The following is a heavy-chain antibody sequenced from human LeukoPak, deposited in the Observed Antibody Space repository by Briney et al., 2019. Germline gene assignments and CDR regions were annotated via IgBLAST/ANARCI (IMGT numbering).Heavy chain of an antibody. CDR3: AKFRYYGSGGWNYYYYGMDV. V-gene: IGHV3-23*01. Sequence: GGSLRLSCAASGFTFSSYAMSWVRQAPGKGLEWVSAISGSGGITYYADSVKGRFTISRDNSKNTLYLQMNSLRAEDTAVYYCAKFRYYGSGGWNYYYYGMDVWGKGTTVTVSS. CDR2: ISGSGGIT. D-gene: IGHD3-10*01. J-gene: IGHJ6*04. CDR1: GFTFSSYA.